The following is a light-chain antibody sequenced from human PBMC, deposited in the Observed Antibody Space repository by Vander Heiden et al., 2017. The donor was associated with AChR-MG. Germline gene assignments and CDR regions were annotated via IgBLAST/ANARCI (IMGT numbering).Light chain of an antibody. Sequence: QSVLTQSPSASGTPGQRVTTSCSASSSSVGSKSVTWYQHLPGTSPKLLIYMNNRRPSGVPDRFSGSKSGTSASLAISGLQPEDEADYYCAAWDDSLKKFVFCSGTKVTVL. V-gene: IGLV1-44*01. CDR3: AAWDDSLKKFV. CDR2: MNN. J-gene: IGLJ1*01. CDR1: SSSVGSKS.